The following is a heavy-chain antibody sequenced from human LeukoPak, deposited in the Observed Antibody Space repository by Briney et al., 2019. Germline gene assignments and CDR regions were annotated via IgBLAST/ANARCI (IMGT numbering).Heavy chain of an antibody. V-gene: IGHV3-48*01. CDR1: GFTFSSYS. CDR3: AKHYGSRSYYAFDI. Sequence: GGSLRLSCAASGFTFSSYSMNWVRQAPGKGLEWVSYISGSSDTIYYADSVKARFTISRDNSQNTLYLQMNSLRAEDTAVYYCAKHYGSRSYYAFDIWGQGTMVTVSS. CDR2: ISGSSDTI. J-gene: IGHJ3*02. D-gene: IGHD3-10*01.